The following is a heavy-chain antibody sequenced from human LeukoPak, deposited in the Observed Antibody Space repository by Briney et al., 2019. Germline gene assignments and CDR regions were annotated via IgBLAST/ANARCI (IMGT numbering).Heavy chain of an antibody. CDR2: ISYGGTT. CDR3: ARQSVVPAAIGWFDP. D-gene: IGHD2-2*01. CDR1: GGSIISISYY. V-gene: IGHV4-39*01. Sequence: PSETLSLTCTVSGGSIISISYYWGWIRQPPGKGLEWIGSISYGGTTYYNPSLRSRVTISVDTSKSQFSLNLSSVTAADTAIYYCARQSVVPAAIGWFDPWGQGTLVTVSS. J-gene: IGHJ5*02.